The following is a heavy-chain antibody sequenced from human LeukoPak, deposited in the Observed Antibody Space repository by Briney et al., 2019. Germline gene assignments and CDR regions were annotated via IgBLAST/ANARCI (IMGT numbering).Heavy chain of an antibody. Sequence: SETLSLTCIVSGGSISSGGYYWSWIRQHPGKGLEWIGYIYYSGSTYYNPSLKSRVTISVDTSKNQFSLKLSSVTAADTAVYYCARELGYCSGGSCHPGGFFFDYWGQGTLVTVSS. CDR2: IYYSGST. D-gene: IGHD2-15*01. CDR1: GGSISSGGYY. CDR3: ARELGYCSGGSCHPGGFFFDY. V-gene: IGHV4-31*03. J-gene: IGHJ4*02.